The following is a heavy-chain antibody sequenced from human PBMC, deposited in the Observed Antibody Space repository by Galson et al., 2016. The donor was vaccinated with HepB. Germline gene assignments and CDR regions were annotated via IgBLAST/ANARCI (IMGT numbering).Heavy chain of an antibody. D-gene: IGHD3-16*01. CDR2: ISYDGSKK. CDR1: GFTFSNYG. V-gene: IGHV3-30*18. Sequence: SLRLSCAASGFTFSNYGMHWVRQAPGKGLEWVAVISYDGSKKYYTDSVKGRFTISRDNSRNTVYLQMNSLRAEDTAVYYCAKGGHLSPFDYWGQGTLVTVSS. J-gene: IGHJ4*02. CDR3: AKGGHLSPFDY.